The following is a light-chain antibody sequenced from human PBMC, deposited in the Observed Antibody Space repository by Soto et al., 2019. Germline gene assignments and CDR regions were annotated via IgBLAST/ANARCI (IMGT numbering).Light chain of an antibody. CDR1: SSDFGGYSY. CDR3: SSYTSSSTLL. CDR2: EVS. Sequence: SALTQPASVSGSPGQSITISCTGTSSDFGGYSYVSWYQHYPGKAPKLMIYEVSYRPSGVSNRFSGSKSANAASLTISGLQAEDEADYYCSSYTSSSTLLFGGGTKLTVL. J-gene: IGLJ2*01. V-gene: IGLV2-14*01.